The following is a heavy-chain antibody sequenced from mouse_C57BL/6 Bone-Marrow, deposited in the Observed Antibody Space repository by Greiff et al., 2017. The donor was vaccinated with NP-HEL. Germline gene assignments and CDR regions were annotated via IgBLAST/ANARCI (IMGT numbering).Heavy chain of an antibody. V-gene: IGHV1-82*01. CDR1: GYAFSSSW. CDR2: IYPGDGDT. Sequence: VQLQQSGPELVKPGASVKISCKASGYAFSSSWMNWVKQRPGKGLEWIGRIYPGDGDTNYNGKFKGKATLTADKSSSTAYMQLSSLTSEDSAVYFCARFDGSRGPHYFDYWGQGTTLTVSS. CDR3: ARFDGSRGPHYFDY. D-gene: IGHD2-3*01. J-gene: IGHJ2*01.